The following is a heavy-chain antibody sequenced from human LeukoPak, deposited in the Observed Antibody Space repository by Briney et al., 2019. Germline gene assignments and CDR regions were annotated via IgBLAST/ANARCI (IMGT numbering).Heavy chain of an antibody. CDR3: ARDARYYDSSGYYEYGYYYYMDV. J-gene: IGHJ6*03. CDR2: INHSGST. Sequence: PSETLSLTCTVSGDSISSSNSYWGWIRQPPGKGLEWIGEINHSGSTNYNPSLKSRVTISVDTSKNQFSLKLSSVTAADTAVYYCARDARYYDSSGYYEYGYYYYMDVWGKGTTVTVSS. D-gene: IGHD3-22*01. CDR1: GDSISSSNSY. V-gene: IGHV4-39*07.